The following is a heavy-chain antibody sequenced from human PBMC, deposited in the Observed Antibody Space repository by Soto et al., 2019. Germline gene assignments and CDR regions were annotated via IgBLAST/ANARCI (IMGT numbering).Heavy chain of an antibody. D-gene: IGHD3-10*01. V-gene: IGHV3-72*01. CDR1: GFAFSDHY. J-gene: IGHJ5*02. CDR2: TRNKANSYTT. CDR3: ASGVYDSGPP. Sequence: GGSLRLSCAASGFAFSDHYMDWVRQAPGKGLEWVGRTRNKANSYTTEYAASVKGRFTISRDDSKNSLYLQMNSLKTEDTAVYYCASGVYDSGPPWGQGTLVTVSS.